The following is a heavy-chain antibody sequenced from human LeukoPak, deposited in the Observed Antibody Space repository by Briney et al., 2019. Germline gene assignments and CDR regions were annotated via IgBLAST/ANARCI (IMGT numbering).Heavy chain of an antibody. Sequence: PSETLSLTCAVYGGSFSGYHWSWIRQPPGKGLEWIGEINHSGSTNYNPSLKSRVTISVDTSKNQFSLKLSSVTAADTAVYYCAREIYRGYPYNDYWGQGTLVTVSS. CDR3: AREIYRGYPYNDY. CDR1: GGSFSGYH. V-gene: IGHV4-34*01. J-gene: IGHJ4*02. D-gene: IGHD5-12*01. CDR2: INHSGST.